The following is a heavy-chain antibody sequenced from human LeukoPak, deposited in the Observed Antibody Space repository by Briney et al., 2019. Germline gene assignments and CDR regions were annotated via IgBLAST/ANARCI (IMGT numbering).Heavy chain of an antibody. Sequence: GGSLRLSCAASGFTLSAYTMSWVRQAPGKGLEWVSSFTSSSSSIYYADSVKGRFTISRDNAKNSLYLQLSSLGAEDTAVYYCARGWGSYYFDSWGQGTLVTVSS. J-gene: IGHJ4*02. D-gene: IGHD3-16*01. CDR3: ARGWGSYYFDS. CDR2: FTSSSSSI. V-gene: IGHV3-21*01. CDR1: GFTLSAYT.